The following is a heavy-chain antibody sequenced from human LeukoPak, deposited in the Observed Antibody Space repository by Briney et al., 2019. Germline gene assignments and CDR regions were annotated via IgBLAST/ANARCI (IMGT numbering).Heavy chain of an antibody. J-gene: IGHJ4*02. Sequence: GSLRLSCAASGFTVSSNYMSWVRQAPGKGLEWVSVIYSGGSTYYADSMKGRFTISRDNSKNTLYLQMNSLRAEDTAVYYCARGRSGSYSFDYWGQGTLVTVSS. CDR2: IYSGGST. D-gene: IGHD1-26*01. CDR1: GFTVSSNY. CDR3: ARGRSGSYSFDY. V-gene: IGHV3-53*01.